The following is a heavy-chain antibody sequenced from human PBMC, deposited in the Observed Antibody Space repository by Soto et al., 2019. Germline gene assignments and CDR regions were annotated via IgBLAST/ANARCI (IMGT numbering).Heavy chain of an antibody. J-gene: IGHJ4*02. CDR2: ISYDGSSK. CDR1: GFTFNYHS. Sequence: GGSLRLSCAASGFTFNYHSMHWVRQAPGKGLQWVAVISYDGSSKYYTDSVTGRFTISRDNSKNILYLQMNSVRPEDTAVYSCARDREGQPHITQLIEYWGQGTLLTVSS. CDR3: ARDREGQPHITQLIEY. D-gene: IGHD6-6*01. V-gene: IGHV3-30-3*01.